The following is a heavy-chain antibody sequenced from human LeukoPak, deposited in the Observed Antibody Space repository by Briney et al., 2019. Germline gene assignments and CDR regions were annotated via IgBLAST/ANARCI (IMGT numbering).Heavy chain of an antibody. D-gene: IGHD4-17*01. V-gene: IGHV3-66*01. J-gene: IGHJ4*02. CDR2: IYSGGST. CDR3: ARDHGDNGGFAY. Sequence: GGSLRLSCAASGFTVSSNYMRWVRQAPGKGLEWGSVIYSGGSTYYADSVTGRFPLSRDNSKNTLYLQMNRLRAEDTAVYYCARDHGDNGGFAYWGQGPLVTVSS. CDR1: GFTVSSNY.